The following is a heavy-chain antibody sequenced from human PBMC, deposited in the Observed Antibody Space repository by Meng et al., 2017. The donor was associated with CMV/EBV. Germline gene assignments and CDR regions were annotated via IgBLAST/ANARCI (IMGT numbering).Heavy chain of an antibody. CDR2: IYYSGST. D-gene: IGHD3-10*01. J-gene: IGHJ4*02. Sequence: SETLSLTCTVSGGSVSSVSYYWSWIRQPPGKGLEWIGYIYYSGSTNYNPSLKSRVTISVDTSKNQFSLKLSSVTAADTAVYYCASGKYYYGSGSYYNPYYWGQGTLVTVSS. CDR1: GGSVSSVSYY. CDR3: ASGKYYYGSGSYYNPYY. V-gene: IGHV4-61*01.